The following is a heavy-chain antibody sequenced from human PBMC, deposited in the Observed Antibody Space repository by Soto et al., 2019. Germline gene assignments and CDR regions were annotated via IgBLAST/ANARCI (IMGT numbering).Heavy chain of an antibody. Sequence: QVQLVQSGAEVKKHGSSVKVSCKASGGTFSSYAISWVRQAPGQGLEWMGGIIPIFGTANYAQKFQGRVTITADESTSTAYMELSSLRSEDTAVYYCASGSLLEDSSGYYSHGWFDPWGQGTLVTVSS. D-gene: IGHD3-22*01. CDR3: ASGSLLEDSSGYYSHGWFDP. CDR1: GGTFSSYA. CDR2: IIPIFGTA. J-gene: IGHJ5*02. V-gene: IGHV1-69*01.